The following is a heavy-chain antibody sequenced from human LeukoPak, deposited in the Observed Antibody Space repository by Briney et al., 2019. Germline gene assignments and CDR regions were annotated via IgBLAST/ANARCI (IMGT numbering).Heavy chain of an antibody. V-gene: IGHV3-30*02. CDR1: GFTFSDYG. CDR2: IRYDGSNK. D-gene: IGHD1-14*01. CDR3: AKDRNPEIDY. Sequence: GGSLRLSCAASGFTFSDYGMHWVRQAPGKGLVWVAFIRYDGSNKNYADSVKGRFTVSRDNSKNTLHLQMNSLRAEDTAVYYCAKDRNPEIDYWGQGTLVTVPS. J-gene: IGHJ4*02.